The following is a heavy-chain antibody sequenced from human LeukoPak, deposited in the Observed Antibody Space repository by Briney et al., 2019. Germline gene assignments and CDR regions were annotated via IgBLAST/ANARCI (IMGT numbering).Heavy chain of an antibody. Sequence: GASVKVPCKASGYTFTGYYMHWVRQAPGQGLEWMGWINPNSGGTNYAQKFQGRVTMTRDTSISTAYMELSRLRSDDTAVYYCARQDYYDSSGSPRVFDYWGQGTLVTVSS. CDR1: GYTFTGYY. CDR3: ARQDYYDSSGSPRVFDY. D-gene: IGHD3-22*01. V-gene: IGHV1-2*02. J-gene: IGHJ4*02. CDR2: INPNSGGT.